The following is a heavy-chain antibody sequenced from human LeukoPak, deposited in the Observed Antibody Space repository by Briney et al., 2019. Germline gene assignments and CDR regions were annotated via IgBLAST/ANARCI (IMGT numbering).Heavy chain of an antibody. CDR3: ASEYKYDSSGANAFDI. Sequence: GASVKVSCKASGYTFTGHYIYWVRQAPGQGLEWMGWIHPNTGGTKYAQKFQGRVTMTRDTSSSTAYMELSSLRSADTAVYYCASEYKYDSSGANAFDIWGQGTMVTVSS. CDR1: GYTFTGHY. V-gene: IGHV1-2*02. J-gene: IGHJ3*02. D-gene: IGHD3-22*01. CDR2: IHPNTGGT.